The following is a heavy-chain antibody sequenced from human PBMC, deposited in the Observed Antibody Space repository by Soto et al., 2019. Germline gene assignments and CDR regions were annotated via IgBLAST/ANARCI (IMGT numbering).Heavy chain of an antibody. V-gene: IGHV3-11*01. Sequence: VQLVESGGGLVKPGGSLRLSCAASGFSFSDYCISWIRQAPGKGLEWVSYISSSGSTIYYADSVKGRFTIPRDNAKNSLYLHMNSLRAEDTAVYYCARDASRYVDCYDPNCYFDLWGRGTLVSVSS. CDR2: ISSSGSTI. D-gene: IGHD2-21*02. CDR3: ARDASRYVDCYDPNCYFDL. J-gene: IGHJ2*01. CDR1: GFSFSDYC.